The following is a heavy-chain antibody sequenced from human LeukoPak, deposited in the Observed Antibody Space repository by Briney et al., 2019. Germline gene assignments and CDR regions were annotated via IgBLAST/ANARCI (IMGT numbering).Heavy chain of an antibody. V-gene: IGHV7-4-1*02. J-gene: IGHJ4*02. CDR2: INTNTGNP. CDR1: GYTFTSYA. Sequence: ASVKVSCKASGYTFTSYAMNWVRQAPGQGLEWMGWINTNTGNPTFAQGFTGRFVLSLDTSVSTAYLQISSLKAEDTAVYYCARGTPPRFYRYAEIYFDYWGQGTLVTVSS. D-gene: IGHD5-18*01. CDR3: ARGTPPRFYRYAEIYFDY.